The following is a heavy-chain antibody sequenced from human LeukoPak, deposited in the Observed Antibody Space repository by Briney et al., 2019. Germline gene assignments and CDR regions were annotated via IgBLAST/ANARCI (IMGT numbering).Heavy chain of an antibody. J-gene: IGHJ4*02. CDR3: ARDGPYYDVLTGYYKTYFDY. D-gene: IGHD3-9*01. CDR2: ISAGGTTI. Sequence: GGSLRLPCAASGFTFSSYAMNWVRQAPGRGLEWVSWISAGGTTIYYADHVKGRFTISRDNAKNSLYLQMDSLRAEDTAVYYCARDGPYYDVLTGYYKTYFDYWGQGALVTVSS. V-gene: IGHV3-48*03. CDR1: GFTFSSYA.